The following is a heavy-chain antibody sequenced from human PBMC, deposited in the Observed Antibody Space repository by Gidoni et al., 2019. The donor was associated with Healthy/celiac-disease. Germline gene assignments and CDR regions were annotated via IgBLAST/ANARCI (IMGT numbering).Heavy chain of an antibody. Sequence: QVQLVESGGGVVQPGRSLRLSCAASGFTFSSYGMHWVRQAPGKGLEWVAVIWYDGSNKYYADSVKGRFTISRDNSKNTLYLQMNSLRAEDTAVYYCARDVLGGYYDSSGYYYWGQGTLVTVSS. CDR1: GFTFSSYG. V-gene: IGHV3-33*01. D-gene: IGHD3-22*01. CDR2: IWYDGSNK. CDR3: ARDVLGGYYDSSGYYY. J-gene: IGHJ4*02.